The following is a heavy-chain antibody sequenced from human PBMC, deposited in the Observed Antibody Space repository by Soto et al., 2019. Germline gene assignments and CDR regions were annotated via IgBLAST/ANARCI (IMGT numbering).Heavy chain of an antibody. D-gene: IGHD3-3*01. CDR3: ARSHYDFWSGYSYYYYGMDV. Sequence: QVQLVQSGAEVKKPGASVKVSCKASGYTFTSYGISWVRQAPGQGLEWMGWISAYNGNTNYAQKLQGRVTMTTETSTSTAYMELRSLRSDDTAVYYCARSHYDFWSGYSYYYYGMDVWGQGTTVTVSS. J-gene: IGHJ6*02. CDR2: ISAYNGNT. V-gene: IGHV1-18*01. CDR1: GYTFTSYG.